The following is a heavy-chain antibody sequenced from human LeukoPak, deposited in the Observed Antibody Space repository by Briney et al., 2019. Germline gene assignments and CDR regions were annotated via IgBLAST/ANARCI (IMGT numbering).Heavy chain of an antibody. J-gene: IGHJ3*02. CDR1: ALSFTGPS. D-gene: IGHD3-22*01. Sequence: PGRSLKLSCAASALSFTGPSMHWVRHASGNLLEWVGPIRSKANRYATAYAESVKGRFTISRDDSKNTAYLQMKSLKTEDTAVYYCTSYYDSSGYSYDAFDIWGQGTMVTVSS. CDR3: TSYYDSSGYSYDAFDI. CDR2: IRSKANRYAT. V-gene: IGHV3-73*01.